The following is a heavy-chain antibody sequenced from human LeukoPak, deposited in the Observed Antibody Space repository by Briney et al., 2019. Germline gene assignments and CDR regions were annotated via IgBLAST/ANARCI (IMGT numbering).Heavy chain of an antibody. CDR3: ARDPHASGGIDY. Sequence: PSETLSLTCTVSGGSISTYYWSWIRQPPGKGLEWIGYIYYSGSANYNPSLKSRVTISVDTSKNQFSLKLSSVTAADTAVYYCARDPHASGGIDYWGQGTLVTVSS. CDR2: IYYSGSA. V-gene: IGHV4-59*01. D-gene: IGHD3-10*01. J-gene: IGHJ4*02. CDR1: GGSISTYY.